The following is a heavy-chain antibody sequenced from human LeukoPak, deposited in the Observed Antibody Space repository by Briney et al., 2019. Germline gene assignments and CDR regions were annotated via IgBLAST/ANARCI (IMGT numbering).Heavy chain of an antibody. J-gene: IGHJ4*02. D-gene: IGHD4-23*01. Sequence: PGGSLRLSCAASGFTFSSYSMNWVRQAPGKGLEWVSYISSSSSTIYYADSVKGRFTISRDNSKNTLYLQMNSLRAEDTAVYYCAKDHLVIPQLMEYWGQGTLVTVSS. CDR1: GFTFSSYS. CDR2: ISSSSSTI. CDR3: AKDHLVIPQLMEY. V-gene: IGHV3-48*01.